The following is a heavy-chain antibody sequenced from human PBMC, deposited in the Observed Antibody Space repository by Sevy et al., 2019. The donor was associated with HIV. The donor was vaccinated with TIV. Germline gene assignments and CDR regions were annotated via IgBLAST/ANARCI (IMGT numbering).Heavy chain of an antibody. V-gene: IGHV1-18*01. D-gene: IGHD3-22*01. Sequence: ASVKVSCKASGYTFITYDISWVRQAPGQGLEWMGWISPYNGNTKSVQSLQGRVTMTTDTSTSTAYMELRSLRTDDTAVYYCARDWVSGDVLSGYYPYFDYWGQGTLVTVS. CDR3: ARDWVSGDVLSGYYPYFDY. CDR1: GYTFITYD. CDR2: ISPYNGNT. J-gene: IGHJ4*02.